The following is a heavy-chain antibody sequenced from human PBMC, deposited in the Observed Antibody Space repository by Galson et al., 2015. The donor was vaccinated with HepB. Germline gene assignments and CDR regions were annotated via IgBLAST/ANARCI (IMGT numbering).Heavy chain of an antibody. J-gene: IGHJ4*02. CDR1: GFTFSDYY. V-gene: IGHV3-11*01. CDR2: ISHSGSSI. D-gene: IGHD3-3*01. CDR3: ARDFSWDSWSGYDY. Sequence: SLRLSCAASGFTFSDYYMSWIRQAPGKGLEWISYISHSGSSIYYGDSVRGRFTISRDNAKNSLFLQMNSLRGEDTAVYYCARDFSWDSWSGYDYWGQGVLVTVSS.